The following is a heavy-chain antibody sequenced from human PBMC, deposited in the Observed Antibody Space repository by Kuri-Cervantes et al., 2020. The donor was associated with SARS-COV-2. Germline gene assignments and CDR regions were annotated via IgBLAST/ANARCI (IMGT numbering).Heavy chain of an antibody. CDR3: ARVAGEGPIYYYYMDV. CDR2: ISGSGSYI. J-gene: IGHJ6*03. CDR1: GFTFSSYA. V-gene: IGHV3-21*06. Sequence: LSLTCAASGFTFSSYAMSWVRQAPGKGLEWVSAISGSGSYIYYADSLKGRFTISRDSAKNSLSLYMNSLRGEDTAVYYCARVAGEGPIYYYYMDVWGKGTTVTVSS.